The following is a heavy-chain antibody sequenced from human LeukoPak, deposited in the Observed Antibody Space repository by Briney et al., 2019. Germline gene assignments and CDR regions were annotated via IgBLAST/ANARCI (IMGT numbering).Heavy chain of an antibody. D-gene: IGHD7-27*01. Sequence: SETLSLTCSVSGGSISNYFWTWIRQPPGKGLEWIGYIYSSGSTYYNPFLKSRVTISVDTSKNRFSLKLSTVTAADTAVYYCARRPTGDPKFDYWGQGTLVTVSS. V-gene: IGHV4-59*08. CDR3: ARRPTGDPKFDY. CDR1: GGSISNYF. CDR2: IYSSGST. J-gene: IGHJ4*02.